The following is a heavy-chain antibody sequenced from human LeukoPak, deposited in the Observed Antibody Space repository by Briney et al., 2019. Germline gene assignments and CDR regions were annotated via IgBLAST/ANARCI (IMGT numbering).Heavy chain of an antibody. V-gene: IGHV3-53*01. Sequence: PGGSLRLSCAASGFAVSSSYMTXXXXXXXXXXXXXXXIYSGGSTYYADSVKGRFTISRDNSKNTLYLQMNSLRAEDTAVYYCARAFEYSGSGHFDYWGQGTLVTVSS. J-gene: IGHJ4*02. CDR3: ARAFEYSGSGHFDY. D-gene: IGHD6-6*01. CDR2: IYSGGST. CDR1: GFAVSSSY.